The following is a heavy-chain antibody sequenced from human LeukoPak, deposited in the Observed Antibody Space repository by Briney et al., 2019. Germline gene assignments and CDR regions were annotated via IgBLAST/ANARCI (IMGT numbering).Heavy chain of an antibody. Sequence: PGGSLRLSCAASGFSFSDYAMGWVRQAPGKGLEWVSTVNENSRRTYYADSVKGRFTMSRDNSKNTLYLQMKSLRAEDTAIYYCTKEGRPNSRGGYYDYWGQGTRVTVSS. CDR2: VNENSRRT. J-gene: IGHJ4*02. D-gene: IGHD3-22*01. CDR3: TKEGRPNSRGGYYDY. CDR1: GFSFSDYA. V-gene: IGHV3-23*01.